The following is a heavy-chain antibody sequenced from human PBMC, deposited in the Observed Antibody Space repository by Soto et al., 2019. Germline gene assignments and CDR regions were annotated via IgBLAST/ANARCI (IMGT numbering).Heavy chain of an antibody. CDR1: GFAVSATY. J-gene: IGHJ6*04. D-gene: IGHD3-10*02. V-gene: IGHV3-53*01. CDR3: ARDALCLDV. Sequence: GGSLRLSCVVSGFAVSATYMSWVRQAPGQGLEWVSVLTANGNTIYADAVKGRFTVSRDISKNTVYLQLNSVTVEDTGLYYCARDALCLDVWGKGTTVTVSS. CDR2: LTANGNT.